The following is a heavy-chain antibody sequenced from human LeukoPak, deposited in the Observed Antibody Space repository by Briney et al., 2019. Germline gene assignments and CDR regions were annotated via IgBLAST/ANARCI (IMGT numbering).Heavy chain of an antibody. CDR1: GGTFSSYT. CDR2: IIPILGIA. J-gene: IGHJ3*02. D-gene: IGHD1-26*01. Sequence: SVKVSCKASGGTFSSYTISWVRQAPGQGLEWMGRIIPILGIANYAQKFQGRVTITADKSTSTAYMGLSSLRSEDTAVYYCARSLGATHDAFDIWGQGTMVTVSS. V-gene: IGHV1-69*02. CDR3: ARSLGATHDAFDI.